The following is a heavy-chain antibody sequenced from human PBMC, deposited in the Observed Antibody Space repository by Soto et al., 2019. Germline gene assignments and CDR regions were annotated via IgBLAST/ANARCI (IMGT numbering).Heavy chain of an antibody. CDR3: SRHEEGRRMVFYGMDV. Sequence: GVLRLSCSASGFTFSRSDLHWVRQAPGKGLEWVGRVRSKIHNYATSFADSVRGRFTISRNDSDNTVSLEMSGLKSEDTALYYCSRHEEGRRMVFYGMDVWGQGTTVTVYS. J-gene: IGHJ6*02. CDR1: GFTFSRSD. V-gene: IGHV3-73*01. CDR2: VRSKIHNYAT. D-gene: IGHD2-8*01.